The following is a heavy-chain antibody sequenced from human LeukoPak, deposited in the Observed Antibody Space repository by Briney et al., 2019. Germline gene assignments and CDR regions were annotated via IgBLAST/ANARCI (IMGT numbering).Heavy chain of an antibody. D-gene: IGHD6-13*01. CDR3: ASLLAAEGGRNSWHLQNSRDY. J-gene: IGHJ4*02. V-gene: IGHV3-21*01. CDR2: ISSSSSYI. Sequence: GGSLRLSCAASGFTFSSYSMNWVRQAPGKGLEWVSSISSSSSYIYYADSVKGRFTISRDNAKNSLYLQMNSLRAEDTAVYYCASLLAAEGGRNSWHLQNSRDYWGQGTLVTVSS. CDR1: GFTFSSYS.